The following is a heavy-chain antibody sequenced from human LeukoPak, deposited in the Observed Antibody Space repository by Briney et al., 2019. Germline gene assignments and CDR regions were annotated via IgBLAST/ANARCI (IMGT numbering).Heavy chain of an antibody. V-gene: IGHV3-23*01. CDR2: ISEYGDVT. D-gene: IGHD6-6*01. J-gene: IGHJ4*02. CDR3: ARDSSHYLGSSDY. Sequence: GGSLRLSCVGSGSTFSNTWMNWVRQAPGKGLEWVSVISEYGDVTHYADSMKGRFTISRDNTKNTLNLQMNSLRPGDTAIYYCARDSSHYLGSSDYWGQGALVTVSS. CDR1: GSTFSNTW.